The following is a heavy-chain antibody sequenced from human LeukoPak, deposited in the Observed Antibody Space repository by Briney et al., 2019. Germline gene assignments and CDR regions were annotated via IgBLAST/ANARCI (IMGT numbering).Heavy chain of an antibody. V-gene: IGHV4-4*07. D-gene: IGHD1-26*01. CDR3: AREVGSYRYYYDMDV. Sequence: SVTHSLTCTVSGGSIGSYYWSWIRQPAGKGLEWIGRIYTSGSTNYNPSLKSRVTMSVDTSKNQFSLKLSSVTAADTAVYYCAREVGSYRYYYDMDVWGKGTTVSVSS. CDR1: GGSIGSYY. CDR2: IYTSGST. J-gene: IGHJ6*03.